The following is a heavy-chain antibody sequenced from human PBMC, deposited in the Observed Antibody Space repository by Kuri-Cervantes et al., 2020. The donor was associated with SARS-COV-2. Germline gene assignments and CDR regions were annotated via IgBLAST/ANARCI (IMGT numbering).Heavy chain of an antibody. CDR1: GFTLGGSG. Sequence: GGSLRLSCAASGFTLGGSGVHWVRQAPGKGLEWVANIKQDGSEKYYVDFVKGRFTISRDNAKNSLYLQMNSLRAEDTAVYYCAKGPYSSSWYSDYWGQGTLVTVSS. D-gene: IGHD6-13*01. V-gene: IGHV3-7*01. J-gene: IGHJ4*02. CDR2: IKQDGSEK. CDR3: AKGPYSSSWYSDY.